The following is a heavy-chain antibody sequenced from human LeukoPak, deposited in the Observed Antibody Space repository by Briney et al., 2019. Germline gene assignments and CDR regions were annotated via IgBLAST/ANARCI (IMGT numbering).Heavy chain of an antibody. CDR3: ARALRDTAMVSV. Sequence: GGSLRLSRAASGFTFSSYAMHWVRQAPGKGLEWVAVISYDGSNKYYADSVKGRFTISRDNSKNTLYLQMNSLRAEDTAVYYCARALRDTAMVSVWGQGTLVTVSS. CDR1: GFTFSSYA. J-gene: IGHJ4*02. CDR2: ISYDGSNK. D-gene: IGHD5-18*01. V-gene: IGHV3-30-3*01.